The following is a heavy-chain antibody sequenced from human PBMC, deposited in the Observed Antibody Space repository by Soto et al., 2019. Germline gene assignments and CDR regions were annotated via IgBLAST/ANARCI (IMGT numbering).Heavy chain of an antibody. V-gene: IGHV3-30-3*01. J-gene: IGHJ4*02. CDR2: ISYDGSNK. CDR3: AKDYGDYPPGGVDY. D-gene: IGHD4-17*01. Sequence: GGSLRLSCAASGFTFSSYAMHWVRQAPGKGLEWVAVISYDGSNKYYADSVKGRFTISRDNSKNTLYLQMNSLRAEDTAVYYCAKDYGDYPPGGVDYWGQGTLVTVSS. CDR1: GFTFSSYA.